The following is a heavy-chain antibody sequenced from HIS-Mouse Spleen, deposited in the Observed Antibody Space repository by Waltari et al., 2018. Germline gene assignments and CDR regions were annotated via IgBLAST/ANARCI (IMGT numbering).Heavy chain of an antibody. V-gene: IGHV4-39*07. CDR3: AREIPYSSSWYDWYFDL. CDR2: IYYSGST. Sequence: QLQLQESGPGLVKPSATLSLTCPVSGCSISSSSYYWGGIRQPPGKGLEWIGSIYYSGSTYYNPSLKSRVTISVDTSKNQFSLKLSSVTAADTAVYYCAREIPYSSSWYDWYFDLWGRGTLVTVSS. J-gene: IGHJ2*01. CDR1: GCSISSSSYY. D-gene: IGHD6-13*01.